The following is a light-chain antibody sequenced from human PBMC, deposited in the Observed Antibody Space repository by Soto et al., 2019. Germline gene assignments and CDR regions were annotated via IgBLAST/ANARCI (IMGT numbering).Light chain of an antibody. V-gene: IGLV1-47*01. CDR1: NSNIGKND. Sequence: QSVLTQPPSVSGTPGQRVTISCSGSNSNIGKNDVYWYRHLPGTAPKLMIYEVTIRASGVSDRFSGSKSGNTAFLTISGLQAEDEADYYCSSKTSGTTWVFGGGTKLTVL. J-gene: IGLJ3*02. CDR3: SSKTSGTTWV. CDR2: EVT.